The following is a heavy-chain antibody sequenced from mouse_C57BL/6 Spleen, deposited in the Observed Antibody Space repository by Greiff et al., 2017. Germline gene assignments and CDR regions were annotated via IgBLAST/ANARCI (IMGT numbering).Heavy chain of an antibody. CDR1: GYAFSSSW. J-gene: IGHJ2*01. CDR2: IYPGDGDT. CDR3: ARGIAGGN. V-gene: IGHV1-82*01. Sequence: QVQLQQSGPELVKPGASVKISCKASGYAFSSSWMNWVKQRPGKGLEWIGRIYPGDGDTNYNGKFKGKATLTADKSSSTAYMQLSSLTSEDSAVYFCARGIAGGNWGQGTTLTVSS.